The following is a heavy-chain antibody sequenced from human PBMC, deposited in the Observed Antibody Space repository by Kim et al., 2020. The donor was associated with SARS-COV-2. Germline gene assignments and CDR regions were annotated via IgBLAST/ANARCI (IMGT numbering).Heavy chain of an antibody. CDR3: ASAMYYDFWSGYYKGDGPSYGMDV. V-gene: IGHV1-18*04. J-gene: IGHJ6*02. CDR1: GYTFTSYG. D-gene: IGHD3-3*01. CDR2: ISAYNGNT. Sequence: ASVKVSCKASGYTFTSYGISWVRQAPGQGLEWMGWISAYNGNTNYAQKLQGRVTMTTDTSTSTAYMELRSLRSDDTAVYYCASAMYYDFWSGYYKGDGPSYGMDVWGQGTTVTVSS.